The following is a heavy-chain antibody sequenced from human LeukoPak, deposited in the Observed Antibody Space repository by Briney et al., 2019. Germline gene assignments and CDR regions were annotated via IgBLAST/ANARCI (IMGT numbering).Heavy chain of an antibody. D-gene: IGHD4-17*01. CDR3: ARGVGDYDGYYFDY. CDR2: LYYSGST. Sequence: SETLSLTCTVSGDSVSSGSYYWSWIRQPPGKGLEWIGYLYYSGSTNYNPSLKSRVTISVDTSKNQFSLKLSSVTAADTAVYYCARGVGDYDGYYFDYWGQGTLVTVSS. CDR1: GDSVSSGSYY. V-gene: IGHV4-61*01. J-gene: IGHJ4*02.